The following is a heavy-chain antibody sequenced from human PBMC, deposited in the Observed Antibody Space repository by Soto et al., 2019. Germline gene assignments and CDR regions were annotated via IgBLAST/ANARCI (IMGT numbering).Heavy chain of an antibody. CDR1: GFTFSNAW. J-gene: IGHJ4*02. D-gene: IGHD3-16*02. V-gene: IGHV3-15*01. Sequence: GGSLRLSCAASGFTFSNAWMSWVRQAPGKGLEWVGRIKSKTDGGTTDYAAPVKGRFTISRDDSKNTLYLQMNSLKTEDTAVYYCTTDRLGGVYYDYIWGSYRPRGAFDYWGQGTLVTVSS. CDR3: TTDRLGGVYYDYIWGSYRPRGAFDY. CDR2: IKSKTDGGTT.